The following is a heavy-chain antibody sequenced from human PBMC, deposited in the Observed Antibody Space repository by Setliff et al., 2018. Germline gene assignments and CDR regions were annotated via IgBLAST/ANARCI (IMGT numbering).Heavy chain of an antibody. V-gene: IGHV4-34*01. CDR1: GGSFSGYY. CDR3: ARRYNFWSGYLDY. Sequence: SETLSLTCAVYGGSFSGYYWSWIRQPPGKGLEWIGEINHSGSTNYNPSLKSRVTISVDTSKNQFSLKLSSVTAADTAVYYCARRYNFWSGYLDYWGQGTLVSVSS. D-gene: IGHD3-3*01. J-gene: IGHJ4*02. CDR2: INHSGST.